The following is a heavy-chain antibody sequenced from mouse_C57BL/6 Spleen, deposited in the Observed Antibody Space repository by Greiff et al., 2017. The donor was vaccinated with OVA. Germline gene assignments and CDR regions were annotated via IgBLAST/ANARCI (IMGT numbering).Heavy chain of an antibody. J-gene: IGHJ3*01. D-gene: IGHD1-1*01. CDR1: GFNIKDYY. CDR2: IDPEDGET. CDR3: ARGEYYYGSSQFAY. V-gene: IGHV14-2*01. Sequence: EVQLQQSGAELVKPGASVKLSCTASGFNIKDYYMHWVKQRTEQGLEWIGRIDPEDGETQYAPKFQGKATITADTSSNTAYLQLSSLTSEDTAVYYCARGEYYYGSSQFAYWGQGTLVTVSA.